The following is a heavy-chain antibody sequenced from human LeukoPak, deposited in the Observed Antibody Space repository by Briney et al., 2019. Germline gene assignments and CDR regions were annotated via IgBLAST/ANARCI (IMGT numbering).Heavy chain of an antibody. CDR3: ARVWVSGWYYFDY. CDR2: ISAYNGNT. V-gene: IGHV1-18*01. CDR1: GGTFSSYA. D-gene: IGHD6-19*01. Sequence: GASVKVSCTASGGTFSSYAISWVRQAPGQGLEWMGWISAYNGNTNYAQKLQGRVTMTTDTSTSTAYMELRSLRSDDTAVYYCARVWVSGWYYFDYWGQGTLVTVSS. J-gene: IGHJ4*02.